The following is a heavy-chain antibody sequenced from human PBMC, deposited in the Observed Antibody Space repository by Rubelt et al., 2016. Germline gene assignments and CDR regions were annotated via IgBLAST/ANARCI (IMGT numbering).Heavy chain of an antibody. CDR2: IDYSGSS. D-gene: IGHD6-13*01. Sequence: QLQLQESGPGLVKPSETLSLTCTVSAGSISRSTSYWGWIRQAPGKGLEWIGSIDYSGSSYYNPSLKSRVTISVDSSKNQFSLKWSSVTAADTAVYYCAKSAEGSTWYDAWGPGTLVTVSS. V-gene: IGHV4-39*01. J-gene: IGHJ5*02. CDR3: AKSAEGSTWYDA. CDR1: AGSISRSTSY.